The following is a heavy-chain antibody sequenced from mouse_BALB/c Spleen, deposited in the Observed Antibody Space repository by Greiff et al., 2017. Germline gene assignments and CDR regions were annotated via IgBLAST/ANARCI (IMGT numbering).Heavy chain of an antibody. J-gene: IGHJ4*01. CDR1: GFTFSSYT. Sequence: EVMLVESGGGLVKPGGSLKLSCAASGFTFSSYTMSWVRQTPEKRLEWVATISSGGSYTYYPDSVKGRFTISRDNAKNTLYLQMSSLKSEDTAMYYCTRDGGYDYAMDYWGQGTSVTVSS. D-gene: IGHD2-2*01. CDR2: ISSGGSYT. V-gene: IGHV5-6-4*01. CDR3: TRDGGYDYAMDY.